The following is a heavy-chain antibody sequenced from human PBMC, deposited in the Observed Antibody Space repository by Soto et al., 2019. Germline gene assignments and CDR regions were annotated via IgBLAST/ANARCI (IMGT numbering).Heavy chain of an antibody. CDR1: GGSFSGYC. Sequence: SETLSLTCAVYGGSFSGYCWSWIRQPPGKGLEWIGEINHSGSTNYNPSLKSRVTISVDTSKNQFSLKLSSVTAADTALYYCARWFGEFEYYYGMDVWGQGTTVT. CDR3: ARWFGEFEYYYGMDV. D-gene: IGHD3-10*01. J-gene: IGHJ6*02. CDR2: INHSGST. V-gene: IGHV4-34*01.